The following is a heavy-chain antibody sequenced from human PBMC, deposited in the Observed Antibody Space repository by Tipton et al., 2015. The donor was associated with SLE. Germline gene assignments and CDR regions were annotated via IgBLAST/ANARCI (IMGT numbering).Heavy chain of an antibody. V-gene: IGHV3-30*09. J-gene: IGHJ4*02. CDR1: GFTFSSYP. CDR2: ISYDGSNK. CDR3: ASQLLYTFDY. D-gene: IGHD2-2*01. Sequence: SLRLSCAASGFTFSSYPMHWVRQAPGKGLEWVAVISYDGSNKYYADSVKGRVAISRDNSKNTLYLQMNSLRVEDTAVYYCASQLLYTFDYWGQGTLVTVSS.